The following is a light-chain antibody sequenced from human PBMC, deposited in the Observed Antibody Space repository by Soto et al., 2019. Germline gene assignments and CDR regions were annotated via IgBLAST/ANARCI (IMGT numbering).Light chain of an antibody. CDR2: DAS. CDR3: QQRSNWPLT. V-gene: IGKV3-11*01. CDR1: QSVDKY. J-gene: IGKJ4*01. Sequence: EIVLTQSPATLSLSPGERATLSCRASQSVDKYLAWYQQKPGQAPRLLIYDASNRATGIPTRFSGSGSGTYFTLTCSSLETEDFAVYYCQQRSNWPLTFGGGTKVEIK.